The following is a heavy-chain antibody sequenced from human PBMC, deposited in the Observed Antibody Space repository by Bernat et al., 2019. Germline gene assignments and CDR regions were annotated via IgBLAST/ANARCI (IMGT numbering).Heavy chain of an antibody. J-gene: IGHJ5*02. Sequence: EVQLVESGGGFVQPGGSLRLSCAASGVTVSNYWMHWVRQAPGKGLVWVSRISSDGSTTSYADSVTGRFTLSRDHAKNTLFLQMNRLSAEDTAVYFCAREGSDTPYNWFDPWGQGTLVTVSS. D-gene: IGHD5-18*01. CDR3: AREGSDTPYNWFDP. CDR2: ISSDGSTT. V-gene: IGHV3-74*01. CDR1: GVTVSNYW.